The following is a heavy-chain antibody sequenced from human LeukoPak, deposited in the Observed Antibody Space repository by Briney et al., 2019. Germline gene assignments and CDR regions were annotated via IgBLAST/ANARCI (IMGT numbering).Heavy chain of an antibody. CDR2: ISSSSSYI. CDR3: ASPAYCGGNCYYFPDY. CDR1: GFTFSSYS. J-gene: IGHJ4*02. D-gene: IGHD2-21*02. Sequence: GGSLRLSCAASGFTFSSYSMNWVRQAPGKGLEWVSSISSSSSYIYYADSVKGRFTISRDNAKNSLYLQMNSLRAEDTAVYYCASPAYCGGNCYYFPDYWGQGTLVTVSS. V-gene: IGHV3-21*01.